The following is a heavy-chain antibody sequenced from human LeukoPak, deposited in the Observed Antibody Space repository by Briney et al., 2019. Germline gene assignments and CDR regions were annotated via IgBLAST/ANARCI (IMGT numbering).Heavy chain of an antibody. V-gene: IGHV3-30-3*01. CDR3: ARHFDTYNSDSKPLDY. CDR1: RFTFSIYS. CDR2: ISYGGSNK. Sequence: GGSLRLSCAASRFTFSIYSMYWVRQTPGKGLEWVAVISYGGSNKYYADSVKGRFTVSRDNSKSTLYLQMDSLKAEDTAVYYCARHFDTYNSDSKPLDYWGQGTLVTVSS. J-gene: IGHJ4*02. D-gene: IGHD2/OR15-2a*01.